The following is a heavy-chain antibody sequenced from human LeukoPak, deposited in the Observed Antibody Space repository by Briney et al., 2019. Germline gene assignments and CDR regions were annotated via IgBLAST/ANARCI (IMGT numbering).Heavy chain of an antibody. D-gene: IGHD1-26*01. CDR2: IYYSGRT. V-gene: IGHV4-59*08. CDR1: GGSISSYY. J-gene: IGHJ4*02. CDR3: ARHIVGATMRIDY. Sequence: PSETLSLTCSVSGGSISSYYWTWIRQPPGKALEWIGYIYYSGRTSYNPSLKSRVTMSVDTSKNQFSLKLSSVTAADTAVYYCARHIVGATMRIDYWGQGTLVTVSS.